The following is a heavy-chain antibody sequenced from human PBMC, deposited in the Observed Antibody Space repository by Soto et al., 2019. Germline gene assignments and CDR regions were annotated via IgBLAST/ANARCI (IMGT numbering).Heavy chain of an antibody. V-gene: IGHV1-2*02. CDR3: ARTKMATLRFLEWFPLDP. CDR2: INPNSGGT. D-gene: IGHD3-3*01. Sequence: ASVKVSCKASGYTFTGYYMHWVRQAPGQGLEWMGWINPNSGGTNYAQKFQGRVTMTRDTSISTAYMELSRLRSDDTAVYYCARTKMATLRFLEWFPLDPWGQGTLVTVSS. CDR1: GYTFTGYY. J-gene: IGHJ5*02.